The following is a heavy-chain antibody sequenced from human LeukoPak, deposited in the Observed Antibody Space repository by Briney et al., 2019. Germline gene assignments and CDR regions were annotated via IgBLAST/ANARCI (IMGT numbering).Heavy chain of an antibody. CDR2: IYYSGST. V-gene: IGHV4-39*07. CDR3: ARPGGPYYYYYYMDV. J-gene: IGHJ6*03. D-gene: IGHD3-16*01. CDR1: GVSITTYY. Sequence: SETLSLTCTVSGVSITTYYWSWIRQPPGKGLEWIGSIYYSGSTYYNPSLKSRVTISVDTSKNQFSLKLSSVTAADTAVYYCARPGGPYYYYYYMDVWGKGTTVTVSS.